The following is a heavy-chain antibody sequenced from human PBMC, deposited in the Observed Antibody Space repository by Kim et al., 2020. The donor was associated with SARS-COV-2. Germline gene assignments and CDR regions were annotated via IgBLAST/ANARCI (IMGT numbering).Heavy chain of an antibody. J-gene: IGHJ6*02. V-gene: IGHV3-49*02. CDR3: ARDLAEADGVDV. Sequence: DYAASVKGRFTMSRDDSKTIVYLQMNSLKTEDTAVYYCARDLAEADGVDVWGQGTTVTVSS. D-gene: IGHD6-25*01.